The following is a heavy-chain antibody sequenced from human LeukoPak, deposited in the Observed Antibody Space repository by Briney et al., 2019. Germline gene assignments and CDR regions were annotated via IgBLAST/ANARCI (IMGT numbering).Heavy chain of an antibody. D-gene: IGHD3-3*01. Sequence: ASVKVSCKASGYTFTSYGISWVRQAPGQGLEWMGWISAYNGNTNYAQKLQGRVTMTTDTSTSTAYMELRSLRSDDTAVYYCARAEGITIFGVVILTPNWFDPGGQGTLVTVSS. CDR3: ARAEGITIFGVVILTPNWFDP. CDR2: ISAYNGNT. V-gene: IGHV1-18*01. CDR1: GYTFTSYG. J-gene: IGHJ5*02.